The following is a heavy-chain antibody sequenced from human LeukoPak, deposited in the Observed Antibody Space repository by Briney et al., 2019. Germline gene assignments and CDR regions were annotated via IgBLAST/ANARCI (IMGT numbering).Heavy chain of an antibody. V-gene: IGHV4-39*01. Sequence: SDTLSLTCAVSGRSISSDTSYWGWLRQSPGKALEWIGSIHYSGNSYYNPSLKRRVTIFVDTSRDQFSLDLYSVTAADTALYYCVRHISANTGFFDSCGQGTLVTVSS. CDR1: GRSISSDTSY. CDR3: VRHISANTGFFDS. D-gene: IGHD6-6*01. J-gene: IGHJ4*02. CDR2: IHYSGNS.